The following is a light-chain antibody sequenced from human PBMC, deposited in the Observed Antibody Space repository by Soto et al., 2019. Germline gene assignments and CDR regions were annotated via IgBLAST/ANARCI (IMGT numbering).Light chain of an antibody. CDR3: QQYGSSLYT. Sequence: EIVLTQSPGTLSLSPGERATLSCRARQSVSSSYLAWYQQNSGQAHRLLVYGASSRDTGIPDRFRGSRSGTDFTLTISRLQPEDFAVYSCQQYGSSLYTFGQGTKLEIK. CDR2: GAS. V-gene: IGKV3-20*01. CDR1: QSVSSSY. J-gene: IGKJ2*01.